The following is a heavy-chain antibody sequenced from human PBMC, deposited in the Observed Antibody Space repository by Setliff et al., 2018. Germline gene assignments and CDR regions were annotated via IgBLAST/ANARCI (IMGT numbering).Heavy chain of an antibody. CDR3: ARDRRDRYSSGWYPSH. D-gene: IGHD6-19*01. Sequence: SVKVSCKASGGPLNSYSFSWVRQAPGQGLEWMGGIIPILGIANYAQKFQGRVTITADKSTSTAYMELSSLRSEDTAVYYCARDRRDRYSSGWYPSHWGQGTLVTVSS. CDR2: IIPILGIA. J-gene: IGHJ4*02. CDR1: GGPLNSYS. V-gene: IGHV1-69*10.